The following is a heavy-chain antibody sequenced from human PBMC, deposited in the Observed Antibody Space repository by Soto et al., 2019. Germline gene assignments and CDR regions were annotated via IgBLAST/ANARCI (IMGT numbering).Heavy chain of an antibody. CDR2: ISGRSAVP. CDR1: GLTLRSYA. J-gene: IGHJ5*02. V-gene: IGHV3-23*01. Sequence: QTGGSLRLSCAGSGLTLRSYAMTWIRQTPEKGLEWVSTISGRSAVPSYADSVNGRFTVSRDNSKNTLYLQMNSLRPDDTAIYYCAKGGPFTGGFDPWGQGTLVTVSS. D-gene: IGHD3-16*01. CDR3: AKGGPFTGGFDP.